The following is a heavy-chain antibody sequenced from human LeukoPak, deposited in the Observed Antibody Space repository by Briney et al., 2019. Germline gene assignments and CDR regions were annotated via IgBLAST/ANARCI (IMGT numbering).Heavy chain of an antibody. CDR3: ARGPSSTSCCDY. CDR2: IYYSGST. D-gene: IGHD2-2*01. J-gene: IGHJ4*02. V-gene: IGHV4-39*07. CDR1: GGSISSSSYY. Sequence: PSETLSLTCTVSGGSISSSSYYWGWIRQPPGKGLEWIGSIYYSGSTYYNPSLKSRVTISVDKSKNQFSLKLSSVTAADTAVYYCARGPSSTSCCDYWGQGTLVTVSS.